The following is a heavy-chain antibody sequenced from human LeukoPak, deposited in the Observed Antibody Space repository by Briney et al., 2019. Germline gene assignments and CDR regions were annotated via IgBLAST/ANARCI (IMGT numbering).Heavy chain of an antibody. CDR2: IYYSGST. D-gene: IGHD1-26*01. V-gene: IGHV4-59*08. Sequence: KTSETLSLTCTVSGGSISSYYWSWIRQPPGKGLEWIAYIYYSGSTNYNPSLKSRVTISVDTSKNQFSLKLSSVTAADTAVYYCARHPPKSFFDYWGRGTLVTVSS. CDR1: GGSISSYY. CDR3: ARHPPKSFFDY. J-gene: IGHJ4*02.